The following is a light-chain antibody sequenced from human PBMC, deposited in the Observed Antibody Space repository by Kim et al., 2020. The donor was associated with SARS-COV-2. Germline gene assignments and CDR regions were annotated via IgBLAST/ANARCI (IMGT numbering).Light chain of an antibody. J-gene: IGLJ3*02. CDR2: DVN. V-gene: IGLV2-14*03. CDR3: SSFTTRSTLV. CDR1: ISNIGSYNY. Sequence: QSALTQPASVSGSPGQSITISCTGTISNIGSYNYVSWHQQHPGKAPKLMIYDVNKRPSGISSHFSGSKSGSTASLTISGLQSEDEADYYCSSFTTRSTLVFGGGTKVTVL.